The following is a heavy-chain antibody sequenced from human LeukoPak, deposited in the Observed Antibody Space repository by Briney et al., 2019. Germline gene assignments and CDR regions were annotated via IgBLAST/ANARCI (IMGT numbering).Heavy chain of an antibody. V-gene: IGHV4-61*01. CDR3: ASTDWKYAQ. Sequence: SETLSRTCSVSGASVSDGNYYWSWIRQPPGKGLELIGYMFYSESTKYNPSLKSRVTISVDNSKNQSSLHMSSVTAADTAVYYCASTDWKYAQWGRGILVTVSS. J-gene: IGHJ4*02. D-gene: IGHD1-7*01. CDR2: MFYSEST. CDR1: GASVSDGNYY.